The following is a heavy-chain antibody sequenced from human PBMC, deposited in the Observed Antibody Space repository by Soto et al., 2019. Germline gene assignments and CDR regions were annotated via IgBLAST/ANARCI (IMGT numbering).Heavy chain of an antibody. J-gene: IGHJ5*01. Sequence: QVQLKESGGGVVKTGGSLRLSCVASGFTFADYAMHWVRRIPGKGLEWVAVISYSGYRQYYAESVKVRFTISRNNSKKTLYLPMSILTSEDSTVLYCARTPAAMITDRYNYFYSWGSGTQVTVSS. D-gene: IGHD3-16*01. V-gene: IGHV3-30*01. CDR1: GFTFADYA. CDR3: ARTPAAMITDRYNYFYS. CDR2: ISYSGYRQ.